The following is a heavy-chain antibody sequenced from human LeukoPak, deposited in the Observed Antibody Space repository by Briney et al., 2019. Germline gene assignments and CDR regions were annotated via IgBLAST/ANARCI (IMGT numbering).Heavy chain of an antibody. D-gene: IGHD5-18*01. Sequence: GGSLRLSCAASGFTFSSYWMHWVRQAPGKGLVWVSRIISDGSSTSYADSVKGRFTISRDNAKNTLYLQMNSLRAEDTAVYYCARGGIQLWLLVYWGQGTLVTVSS. CDR2: IISDGSST. CDR3: ARGGIQLWLLVY. J-gene: IGHJ4*02. CDR1: GFTFSSYW. V-gene: IGHV3-74*01.